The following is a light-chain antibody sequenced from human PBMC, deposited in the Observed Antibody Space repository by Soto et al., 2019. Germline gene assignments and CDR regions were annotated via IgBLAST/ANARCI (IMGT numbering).Light chain of an antibody. J-gene: IGKJ4*01. CDR3: QQYDNLPLT. V-gene: IGKV1-5*01. CDR1: QSISSW. CDR2: DAS. Sequence: DIQMSHSPSTLSAYVGDRVTITCRASQSISSWLAWYQQKPGKAPKLLIYDASSLESGVPSRFSGSGSGTDFTFTISSLQPEDIATYYCQQYDNLPLTFGGGTKVDIK.